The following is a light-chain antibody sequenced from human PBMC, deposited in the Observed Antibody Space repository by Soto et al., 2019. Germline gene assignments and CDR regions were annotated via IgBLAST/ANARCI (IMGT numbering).Light chain of an antibody. CDR1: QSISSW. CDR2: DAS. V-gene: IGKV1-5*01. CDR3: QQYNTYWT. Sequence: IHMTQSPSTLSASVRDRVTITCRASQSISSWLAWYQQKPGKAPKFLIYDASTLESGVPSRFRGSGSGTEFTLTISSLQPDDFATYYCQQYNTYWTFGQGTKVDIK. J-gene: IGKJ1*01.